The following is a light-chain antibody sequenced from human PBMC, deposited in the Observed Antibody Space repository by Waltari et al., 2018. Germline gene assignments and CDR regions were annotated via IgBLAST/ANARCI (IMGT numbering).Light chain of an antibody. Sequence: EIVLTQSPATLSLSPGEGATLSCRASQSVSNYLAWYQHKPGQAPRLLIYGTYNRATGIPARFSGSGSGTDFTLTISSLEPEDFAVYYCQQRASWPNTFGQGTKLEIK. CDR1: QSVSNY. J-gene: IGKJ2*01. CDR2: GTY. V-gene: IGKV3-11*01. CDR3: QQRASWPNT.